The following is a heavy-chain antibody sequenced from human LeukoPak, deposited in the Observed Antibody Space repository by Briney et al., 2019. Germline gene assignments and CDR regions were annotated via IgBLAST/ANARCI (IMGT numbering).Heavy chain of an antibody. CDR2: ISWNSGNI. Sequence: GGSLRLSCAASGFTFDDYAMHWVRHAPGKGLEWVSDISWNSGNIGYADSVKGRFTISRDNAKNSLYLQMNSLRAEDMALYYCAKDRHSGHSGGVIEYWGQGTLVTVSS. CDR3: AKDRHSGHSGGVIEY. CDR1: GFTFDDYA. V-gene: IGHV3-9*03. D-gene: IGHD6-19*01. J-gene: IGHJ4*02.